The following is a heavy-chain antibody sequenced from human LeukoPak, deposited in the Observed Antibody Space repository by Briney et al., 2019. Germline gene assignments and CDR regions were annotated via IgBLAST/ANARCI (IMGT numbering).Heavy chain of an antibody. CDR2: ISGSGGST. Sequence: GGSLRLSCAASGFTFSSYAMSWVRQAPGKGLEWVSAISGSGGSTYYADSVKGRFTISRDNSKNTLYLQMNSLRAEDTAVYYCAKAPPQLCFRELIPHFDYWGQGALLTVS. V-gene: IGHV3-23*01. D-gene: IGHD3-10*01. J-gene: IGHJ4*02. CDR1: GFTFSSYA. CDR3: AKAPPQLCFRELIPHFDY.